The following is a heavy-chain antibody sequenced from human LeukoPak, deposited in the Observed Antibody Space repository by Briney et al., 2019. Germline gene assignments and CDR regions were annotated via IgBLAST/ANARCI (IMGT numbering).Heavy chain of an antibody. J-gene: IGHJ4*02. CDR3: AREAVEMGRTFDY. CDR2: IYYSGST. V-gene: IGHV4-59*01. Sequence: SETLSLTCTVSGGSISSYYWSWIRQPPGKGLEWIGYIYYSGSTNYNTSLTSRVTISVDTSKNQFSLKLSSVTAADTAVYYCAREAVEMGRTFDYWGQGTLVTVSS. D-gene: IGHD5-24*01. CDR1: GGSISSYY.